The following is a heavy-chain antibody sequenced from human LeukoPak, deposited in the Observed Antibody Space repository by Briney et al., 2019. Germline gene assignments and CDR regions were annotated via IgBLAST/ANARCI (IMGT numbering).Heavy chain of an antibody. V-gene: IGHV4-61*02. CDR1: GGSISSGSYY. CDR3: ASSATVAKGYAFDI. J-gene: IGHJ3*02. Sequence: PSETLSLTCTVSGGSISSGSYYWSWIRQPAVKGLEWIGRIYTSGSTNYNPSLKSRVTISVDTSKNQFSLKLSSVTAADTAVYYCASSATVAKGYAFDIWGQGTMVTVSS. CDR2: IYTSGST. D-gene: IGHD4-23*01.